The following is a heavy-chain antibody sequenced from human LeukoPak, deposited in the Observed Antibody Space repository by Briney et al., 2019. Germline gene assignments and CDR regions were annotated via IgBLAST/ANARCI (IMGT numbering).Heavy chain of an antibody. CDR3: ARDEIWYDSSGCLEY. V-gene: IGHV3-30-3*01. J-gene: IGHJ4*02. Sequence: GGSLRLSCAASGFTFSRYAMQWIRQAPGKGLEWVAIISYDGSNKYYADSVKGRFTISRDNSKNTLYLQMNSLRAEDTALYYCARDEIWYDSSGCLEYWGQGTLVIASS. CDR1: GFTFSRYA. CDR2: ISYDGSNK. D-gene: IGHD3-22*01.